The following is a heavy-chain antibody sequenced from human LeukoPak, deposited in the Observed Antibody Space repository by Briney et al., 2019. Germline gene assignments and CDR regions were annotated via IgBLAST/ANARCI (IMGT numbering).Heavy chain of an antibody. J-gene: IGHJ4*02. CDR3: ARRQLASVLFDY. CDR2: IYTSGST. CDR1: GGSISSYH. D-gene: IGHD6-6*01. Sequence: KASETLSLTCTVSGGSISSYHWSWIRQPPGKGLEWIGYIYTSGSTNYNPSLKSRVTISVDTSKNQFSLKLSSVTAADTAVYYCARRQLASVLFDYWGQGTLVTVSS. V-gene: IGHV4-4*09.